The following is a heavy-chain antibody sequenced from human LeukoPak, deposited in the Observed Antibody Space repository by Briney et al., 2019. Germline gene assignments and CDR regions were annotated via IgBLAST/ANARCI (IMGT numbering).Heavy chain of an antibody. J-gene: IGHJ4*02. CDR2: IYSSGST. V-gene: IGHV4-59*01. CDR3: ARSANTRASFDY. Sequence: PSETLSLTCTVSGGSISSYYWSRIRQPPGKGLEWIGYIYSSGSTNYSPSLKSRVTISVDTSKNHFSLKLNSVTAADTAVYFCARSANTRASFDYWGQGTLVTVSS. CDR1: GGSISSYY.